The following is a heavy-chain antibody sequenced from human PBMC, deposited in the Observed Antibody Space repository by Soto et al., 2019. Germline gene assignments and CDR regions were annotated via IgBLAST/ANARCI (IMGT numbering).Heavy chain of an antibody. CDR1: GGTFSSYT. CDR3: AGWEADGIAAAGTHEVWFDP. V-gene: IGHV1-69*02. CDR2: IIPILGIA. Sequence: QVQLVQSGAEVKKPGSSVKVSCKASGGTFSSYTISWVRQAPGQGLEWMGRIIPILGIANYAQKFQGRVTITGDQSTSTSYMELSSRRSEDTAVYYCAGWEADGIAAAGTHEVWFDPWGQGTLVTVSS. D-gene: IGHD6-13*01. J-gene: IGHJ5*02.